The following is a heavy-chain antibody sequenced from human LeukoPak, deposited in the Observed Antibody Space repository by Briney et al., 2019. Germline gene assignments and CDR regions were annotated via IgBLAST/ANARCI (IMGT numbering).Heavy chain of an antibody. CDR3: ARGIGNDAFDI. V-gene: IGHV1-69*13. Sequence: GASVNVSFTASGGTFSIYAISWVRQAPGQGLEWMGGIIPIFGTANYAQKFQGRVTITADESTSTAYMELSSLRSEDTAVYYCARGIGNDAFDIRGQGTMVTVSS. J-gene: IGHJ3*02. CDR2: IIPIFGTA. D-gene: IGHD3-10*01. CDR1: GGTFSIYA.